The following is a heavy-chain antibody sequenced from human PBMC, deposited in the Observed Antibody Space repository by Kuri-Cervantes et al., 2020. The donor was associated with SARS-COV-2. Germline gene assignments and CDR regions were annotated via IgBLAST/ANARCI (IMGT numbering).Heavy chain of an antibody. CDR1: GGSISSSSYY. V-gene: IGHV4-61*05. D-gene: IGHD2-21*01. CDR3: ARAPTSIYGVLIALFSSNAFDV. Sequence: SETLSLTCTVSGGSISSSSYYWSWIRQSPGKGLEWIGELGHSGRVNYNPSLKSRVTISVDKSKNQFSLTLASVTAADTAVYYCARAPTSIYGVLIALFSSNAFDVWGQGTKVTVSS. J-gene: IGHJ3*01. CDR2: LGHSGRV.